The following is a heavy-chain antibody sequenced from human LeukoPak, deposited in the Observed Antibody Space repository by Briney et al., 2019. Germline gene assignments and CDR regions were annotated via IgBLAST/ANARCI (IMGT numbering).Heavy chain of an antibody. CDR3: ARETYYHGSGSYPHFDY. CDR1: GGTFSSYA. J-gene: IGHJ4*02. V-gene: IGHV1-69*05. D-gene: IGHD3-10*01. Sequence: ASVKVSCKASGGTFSSYAISWVRQAPGQGLEWMGGIIPIFSTANYAQKFQGRVTITTDESTSTAYMELSSLRSEDTAVYYCARETYYHGSGSYPHFDYWGQGTLVTVSS. CDR2: IIPIFSTA.